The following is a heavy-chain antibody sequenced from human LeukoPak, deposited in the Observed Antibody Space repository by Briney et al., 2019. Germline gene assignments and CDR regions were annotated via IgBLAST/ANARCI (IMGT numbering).Heavy chain of an antibody. CDR3: ARDLLYSGSYSWYFDL. V-gene: IGHV3-30*04. Sequence: PGGSLRLSCAASGFTFSSFAMHWVRQAPGKGLEWVAVVSYDGSNKYYADSVKGRFTISRDNSKNMLYLQMNSLRAEDTAVYYCARDLLYSGSYSWYFDLWGRGTPVTVSS. J-gene: IGHJ2*01. D-gene: IGHD1-26*01. CDR1: GFTFSSFA. CDR2: VSYDGSNK.